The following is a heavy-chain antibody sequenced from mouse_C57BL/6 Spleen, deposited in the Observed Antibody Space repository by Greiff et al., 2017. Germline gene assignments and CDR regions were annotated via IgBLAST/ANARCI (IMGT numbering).Heavy chain of an antibody. CDR1: GYSITSGYY. CDR3: ARRTGTRGYFDY. J-gene: IGHJ2*01. Sequence: VQLKESGPGLVKPSQSLSLTCSVTGYSITSGYYWNWIRQFPGNKLEWMGYISYDGSNNYNPSLKNRISITRDTSKNQFFLKLNSVTTEDTATYYCARRTGTRGYFDYWGQGTTLTVSS. V-gene: IGHV3-6*01. CDR2: ISYDGSN. D-gene: IGHD4-1*01.